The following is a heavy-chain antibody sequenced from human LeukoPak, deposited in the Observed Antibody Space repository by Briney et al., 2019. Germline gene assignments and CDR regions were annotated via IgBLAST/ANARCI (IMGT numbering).Heavy chain of an antibody. CDR3: ARENIAAAGTRGDY. CDR1: GYTFTGYY. J-gene: IGHJ4*02. V-gene: IGHV1-2*02. Sequence: VASVKVSCKASGYTFTGYYMHWVRQAPGQGLEWMGWINPNSGGTNYAQKFQGRVTMTRDTSISTAYMELSRLRSDDTAVYYCARENIAAAGTRGDYWGQGTLVTVSS. D-gene: IGHD6-13*01. CDR2: INPNSGGT.